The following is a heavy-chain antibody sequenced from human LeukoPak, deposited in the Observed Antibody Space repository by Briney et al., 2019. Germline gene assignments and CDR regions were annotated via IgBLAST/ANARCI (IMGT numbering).Heavy chain of an antibody. J-gene: IGHJ4*02. CDR3: AKDKNSGWYSPFDY. Sequence: GGSLRLSCAASGLTLGDAWMSWVRQAPGKGLEWVCGITGSGYVTYYADSVKGRFTVSRDNSKNTLYLQMNSLRAEDTGIYYCAKDKNSGWYSPFDYWGQGALVTVSS. CDR1: GLTLGDA. V-gene: IGHV3-23*01. CDR2: ITGSGYVT. D-gene: IGHD6-19*01.